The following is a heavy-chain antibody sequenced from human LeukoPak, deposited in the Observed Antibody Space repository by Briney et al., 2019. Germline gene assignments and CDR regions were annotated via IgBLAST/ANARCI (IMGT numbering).Heavy chain of an antibody. Sequence: GTSLRLSCAASGXTFSSYAMHWVRQPPGQGLELVAVIADDGRHKYYAESVEGRFTISRDNSNNMLYLQMNSLRPDDTAVCYCARARSVGAPPGFDYWGQGTLVTVSS. CDR1: GXTFSSYA. V-gene: IGHV3-30*04. CDR3: ARARSVGAPPGFDY. D-gene: IGHD1-26*01. CDR2: IADDGRHK. J-gene: IGHJ4*02.